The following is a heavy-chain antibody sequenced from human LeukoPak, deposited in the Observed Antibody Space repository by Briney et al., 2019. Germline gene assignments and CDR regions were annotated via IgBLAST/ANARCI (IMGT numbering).Heavy chain of an antibody. V-gene: IGHV4-34*01. CDR1: GGSFSGYY. Sequence: SETLSLTCAVYGGSFSGYYWSWIRQPPGKGLEWIGEINHSGSTNYNPSLKSRVTISVDTSKNQFSLKLSSVTVADTAVYYCARGVRGSTSWNSYYNYFYLDVWGKGTTVTVSS. D-gene: IGHD1-7*01. CDR3: ARGVRGSTSWNSYYNYFYLDV. CDR2: INHSGST. J-gene: IGHJ6*03.